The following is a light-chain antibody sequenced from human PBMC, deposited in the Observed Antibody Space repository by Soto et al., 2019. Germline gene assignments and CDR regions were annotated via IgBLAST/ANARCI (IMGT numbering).Light chain of an antibody. V-gene: IGLV2-8*01. CDR2: EVS. J-gene: IGLJ2*01. CDR1: SSDVGSYNL. Sequence: QSALTQPASVSGSPGQSITISCTGTSSDVGSYNLVSWYQQHPGKAPKLMIYEVSQRPSGVPDRFSGSKSGNTASLTVSGLQAEDEGDYYCSSYAGGNNLVFGGGTKVTVL. CDR3: SSYAGGNNLV.